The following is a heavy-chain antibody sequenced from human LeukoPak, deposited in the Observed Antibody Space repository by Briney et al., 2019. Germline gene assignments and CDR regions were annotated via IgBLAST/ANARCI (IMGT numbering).Heavy chain of an antibody. CDR2: IAHSGNGM. J-gene: IGHJ6*02. Sequence: GGSLGLSCAASGFTFSDYYMTWIRQAPGKGLDWVSHIAHSGNGMWYADAVKGRFTISRDNAKNLLFLQMDSLRAEDTAVYYCARGHYEMGVWGQGTTVIVSS. CDR3: ARGHYEMGV. V-gene: IGHV3-11*01. CDR1: GFTFSDYY.